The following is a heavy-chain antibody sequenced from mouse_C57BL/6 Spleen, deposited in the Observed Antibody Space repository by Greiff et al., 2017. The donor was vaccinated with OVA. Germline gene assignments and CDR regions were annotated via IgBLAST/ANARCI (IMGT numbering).Heavy chain of an antibody. CDR2: ISSGGSYT. Sequence: DVKLVESGGDLVKPGGSLKLSCAASGFTFSSYGMSWVRQTPDKRLEWVATISSGGSYTYYPDSVKGRFTISRDNAKNTLYLQMSSLKSEDTAMYYCARRDQEAMDYWGQGTSVTVSS. CDR1: GFTFSSYG. V-gene: IGHV5-6*02. D-gene: IGHD3-2*02. J-gene: IGHJ4*01. CDR3: ARRDQEAMDY.